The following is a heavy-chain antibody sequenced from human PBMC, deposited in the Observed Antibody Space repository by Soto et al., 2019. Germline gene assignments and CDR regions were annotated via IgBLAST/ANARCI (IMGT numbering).Heavy chain of an antibody. CDR2: IKEDGSKK. J-gene: IGHJ6*02. CDR3: AKDLSFWSGYRHYYYYYGMDV. V-gene: IGHV3-7*01. CDR1: EFTFSSYW. Sequence: GGSLRLSCAASEFTFSSYWMSWVRQAPGKWLEWVANIKEDGSKKYYVDSVKGRFTISRDNAKNTLYLQMNSLRAEDTAVYYCAKDLSFWSGYRHYYYYYGMDVWGQGTTVTVSS. D-gene: IGHD3-3*01.